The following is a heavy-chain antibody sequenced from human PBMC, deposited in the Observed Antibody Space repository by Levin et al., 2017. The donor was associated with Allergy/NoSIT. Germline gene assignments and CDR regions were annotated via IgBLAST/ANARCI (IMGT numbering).Heavy chain of an antibody. Sequence: GESLKISCAASGFTFSSYAMSWVRQAPGKGLEWVSAISGSGGSTYYADSVKGRFTISRDNSKNTLYLQMNSLRAEDTAVYYCAKVPSRKAVAPRDYWGQGTLVTVSS. V-gene: IGHV3-23*01. CDR2: ISGSGGST. D-gene: IGHD6-19*01. CDR1: GFTFSSYA. CDR3: AKVPSRKAVAPRDY. J-gene: IGHJ4*02.